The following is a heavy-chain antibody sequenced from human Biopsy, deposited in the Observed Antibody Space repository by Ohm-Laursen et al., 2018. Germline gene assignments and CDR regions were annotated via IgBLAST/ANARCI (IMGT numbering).Heavy chain of an antibody. CDR2: IYRSGRT. D-gene: IGHD3-22*01. CDR3: ARHDRSGYWGLDY. V-gene: IGHV4-59*08. Sequence: SDTLSLTCCVSGGSLNNHYWSWIRQSPGKGLEWLAYIYRSGRTNYNPSLKSRIIVPVATSKNQLSLKGTSVTATDTAMYYCARHDRSGYWGLDYWGQGALVTVSA. CDR1: GGSLNNHY. J-gene: IGHJ4*02.